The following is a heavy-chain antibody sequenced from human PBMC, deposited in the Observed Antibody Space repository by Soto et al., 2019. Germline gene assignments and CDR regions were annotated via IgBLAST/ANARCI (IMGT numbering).Heavy chain of an antibody. CDR3: ARFLVVLDAFHI. D-gene: IGHD2-8*02. V-gene: IGHV4-39*01. Sequence: KPSETLSLTCTVSGGSISSSSYYWGWIRQPPGKGLEWIGSIYYSGSTYYNPSLKSRVTISVDTSKNQFSLKLSSVTAADTAVYYCARFLVVLDAFHIWRQGTMVT. CDR1: GGSISSSSYY. CDR2: IYYSGST. J-gene: IGHJ3*02.